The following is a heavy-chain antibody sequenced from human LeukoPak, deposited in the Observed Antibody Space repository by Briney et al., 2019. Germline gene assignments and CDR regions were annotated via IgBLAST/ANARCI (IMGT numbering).Heavy chain of an antibody. J-gene: IGHJ4*02. CDR3: ARDRPVWGGYRNPEY. CDR1: GFTFSSYW. V-gene: IGHV3-7*01. Sequence: PGGSLRLSCAASGFTFSSYWMSWVRQAPGKGLEWVANIKQDGSEKYYVDTVKGRFTISRDNAKNSLYLQMNSLRVEDTAVYYCARDRPVWGGYRNPEYWGQGTLVTVSS. D-gene: IGHD3-16*02. CDR2: IKQDGSEK.